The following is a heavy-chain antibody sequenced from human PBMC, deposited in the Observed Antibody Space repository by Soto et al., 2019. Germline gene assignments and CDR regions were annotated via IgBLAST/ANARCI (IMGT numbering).Heavy chain of an antibody. CDR3: ARLNGYCVSTGCHGYYGMDV. D-gene: IGHD2-2*03. Sequence: SETLSLTCTVSGGSISGYYWSRIRQPPGKGLEWIGYMYNTGSTVYNPSFKSRVTISADTSMNEFSLRLSSVTAADTAVYYCARLNGYCVSTGCHGYYGMDVWGQGTTVTVSS. V-gene: IGHV4-4*08. J-gene: IGHJ6*02. CDR2: MYNTGST. CDR1: GGSISGYY.